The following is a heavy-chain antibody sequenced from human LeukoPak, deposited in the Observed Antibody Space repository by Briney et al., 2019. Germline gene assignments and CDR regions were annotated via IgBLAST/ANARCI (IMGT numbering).Heavy chain of an antibody. D-gene: IGHD2-15*01. J-gene: IGHJ6*03. CDR3: ARPRLGSHYCYYMDV. Sequence: GESLQISCKGSGYSFTSYWIGWVRQMPGKGLEWMGIIYPGDSDTRYSPSFQGQVTISADKSISTAYLQWSSLKASDTAMYYCARPRLGSHYCYYMDVWGKGTTVTVSS. CDR2: IYPGDSDT. CDR1: GYSFTSYW. V-gene: IGHV5-51*01.